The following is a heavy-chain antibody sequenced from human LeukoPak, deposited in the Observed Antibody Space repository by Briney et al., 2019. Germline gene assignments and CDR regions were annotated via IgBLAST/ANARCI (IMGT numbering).Heavy chain of an antibody. D-gene: IGHD3-9*01. CDR1: GFTFSTYA. Sequence: PGGSLRLSCAASGFTFSTYAMSWVRQAPGKGLEWVSTISGSGANTYHADSVRGRFTISRDNSKNTLYLHMNSLRAEDTAVYYCAKERAGYINPYYFDYWGQETLVTVSS. J-gene: IGHJ4*02. CDR3: AKERAGYINPYYFDY. V-gene: IGHV3-23*01. CDR2: ISGSGANT.